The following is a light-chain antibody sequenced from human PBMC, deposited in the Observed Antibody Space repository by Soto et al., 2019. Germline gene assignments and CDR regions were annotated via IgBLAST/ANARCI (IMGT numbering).Light chain of an antibody. CDR1: SSNIGAGYD. V-gene: IGLV1-40*01. CDR2: ANN. CDR3: QSYDGSLSGVL. J-gene: IGLJ2*01. Sequence: QYVLTQPPSESGAPGQRVTISCTGSSSNIGAGYDVHWYQQLPGTAPKLLIYANNNRPSGVPDRFSGSKSGTSASLAITGLQAEDEADYYCQSYDGSLSGVLFGGGTKLTVL.